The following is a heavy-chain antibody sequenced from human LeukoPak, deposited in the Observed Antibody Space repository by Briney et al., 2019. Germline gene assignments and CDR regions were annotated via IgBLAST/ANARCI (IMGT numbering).Heavy chain of an antibody. V-gene: IGHV3-48*03. D-gene: IGHD6-19*01. CDR1: GFTFSNYE. Sequence: GGSPRLSCAASGFTFSNYEMNWVRQAPGKGLEWVSYISSSGSTIYYADSVKGRFTISRDNAKNSLYLQMNSLRAEDTAIYYCARDVTSSGWGGRIDYWGQGTLVTVSS. CDR3: ARDVTSSGWGGRIDY. CDR2: ISSSGSTI. J-gene: IGHJ4*02.